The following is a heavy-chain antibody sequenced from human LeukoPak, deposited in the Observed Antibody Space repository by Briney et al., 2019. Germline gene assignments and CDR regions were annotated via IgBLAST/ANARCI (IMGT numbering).Heavy chain of an antibody. CDR2: IYYSGST. CDR3: ARDREVGATGYYFDY. CDR1: GGSISSYY. D-gene: IGHD1-26*01. V-gene: IGHV4-59*01. Sequence: SETLSLTCTVSGGSISSYYWSWIRQPPGKGLEWIGYIYYSGSTNYNPSLRSRVTISVDTSKNQFALKLSSVTAADTAVYYCARDREVGATGYYFDYWGQGTLVTVSS. J-gene: IGHJ4*02.